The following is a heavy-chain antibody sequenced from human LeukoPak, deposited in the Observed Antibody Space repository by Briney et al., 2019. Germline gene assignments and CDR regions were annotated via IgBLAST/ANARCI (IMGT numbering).Heavy chain of an antibody. CDR3: AKDPPRYEDDFWSGQGY. V-gene: IGHV3-23*01. J-gene: IGHJ4*02. Sequence: GGSLRLSCAASGFTFSSYAMSWVRQAPGKGLEWVSAISGSGGSTYYADSVKGRFTISRDNSKNTLYLQMNSLRAEDTAVYYCAKDPPRYEDDFWSGQGYWGQGTLVTVSS. D-gene: IGHD3-3*01. CDR1: GFTFSSYA. CDR2: ISGSGGST.